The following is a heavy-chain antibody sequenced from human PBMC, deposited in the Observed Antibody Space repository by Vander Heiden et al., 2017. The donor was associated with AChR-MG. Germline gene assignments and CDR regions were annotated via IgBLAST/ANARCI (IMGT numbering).Heavy chain of an antibody. CDR3: ARRGVWSGGSDTDAFDI. Sequence: QVQLVQSGAEVQKPGSSVKVSCKASGGTFSSYATSWVRQAPGQGLEWMGGIIPIFGTANYAQKFQGRVTITADESTSTAYMELSSLRSEDTAVYYCARRGVWSGGSDTDAFDIWGQGTMVTVSS. J-gene: IGHJ3*02. D-gene: IGHD2-15*01. V-gene: IGHV1-69*01. CDR2: IIPIFGTA. CDR1: GGTFSSYA.